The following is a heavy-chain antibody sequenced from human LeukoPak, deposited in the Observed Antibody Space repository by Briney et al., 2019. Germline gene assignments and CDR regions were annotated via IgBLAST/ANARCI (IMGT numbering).Heavy chain of an antibody. D-gene: IGHD6-13*01. CDR1: GFTFSSYA. V-gene: IGHV3-23*01. CDR2: ISGSGDRT. Sequence: GGSLRLSCAASGFTFSSYAMSWVRQAPGKGLEWVSAISGSGDRTYYADSVKGRFTISGDNSKNTLYLQMNSLRAEDTAVYYCAKAQHSSSHLWGQGTLVTVSS. CDR3: AKAQHSSSHL. J-gene: IGHJ4*02.